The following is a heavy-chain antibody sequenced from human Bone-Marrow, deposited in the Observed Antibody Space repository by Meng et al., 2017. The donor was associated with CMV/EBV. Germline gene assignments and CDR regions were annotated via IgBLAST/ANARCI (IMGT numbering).Heavy chain of an antibody. Sequence: SLKISCAASGFTFGDYAMHWVRQAPGKGLEWVAVITWNSGSKVYADSVKGRFIISRDNAKNSLYMQMNSLTAEDMALYYCAKVIASCYYYYGMDVWGQGTTVTVSS. CDR2: ITWNSGSK. V-gene: IGHV3-9*03. CDR1: GFTFGDYA. CDR3: AKVIASCYYYYGMDV. J-gene: IGHJ6*02.